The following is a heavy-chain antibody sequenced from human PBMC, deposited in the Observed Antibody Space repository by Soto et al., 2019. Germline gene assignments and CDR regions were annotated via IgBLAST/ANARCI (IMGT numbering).Heavy chain of an antibody. V-gene: IGHV3-23*01. CDR3: AKDGPVAGTPYYFDY. Sequence: GGSLRLSCAASGFTFSSYAMSWVRQAPGKGLEWVSAISGSGGSTYYADSVKGRFTISRDNSKNTLYLQMNSPRAEDTAVYYCAKDGPVAGTPYYFDYWGQGTLVTVSS. CDR1: GFTFSSYA. CDR2: ISGSGGST. J-gene: IGHJ4*02. D-gene: IGHD6-19*01.